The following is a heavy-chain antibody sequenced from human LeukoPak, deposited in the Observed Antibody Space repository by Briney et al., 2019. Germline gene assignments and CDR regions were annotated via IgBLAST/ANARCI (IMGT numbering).Heavy chain of an antibody. CDR1: GFTFSNYW. D-gene: IGHD6-13*01. Sequence: GGSLRLSCAASGFTFSNYWMHWVRQAPGKGLVWVSRINSDGSSSNYADSVKGRFTISRDNAKNTLYLQMNSLRAEDTAVYYCASASSHRIAAGGDYWGQGTLVTVSS. CDR3: ASASSHRIAAGGDY. J-gene: IGHJ4*02. CDR2: INSDGSSS. V-gene: IGHV3-74*01.